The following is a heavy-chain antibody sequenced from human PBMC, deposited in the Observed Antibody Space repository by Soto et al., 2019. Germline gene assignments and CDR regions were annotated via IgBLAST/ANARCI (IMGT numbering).Heavy chain of an antibody. CDR3: ARGGPPYCSGGSCYSRANWFDP. J-gene: IGHJ5*02. CDR2: INHSGST. D-gene: IGHD2-15*01. V-gene: IGHV4-34*01. Sequence: PGGSLRLSCAASGFTFSTYWMTWVRQAPGKGLEWIGEINHSGSTNYNPSLKSRVTISVDTSKNQFSLKLSSVTAADTAVYYCARGGPPYCSGGSCYSRANWFDPWGQGTLVTVSS. CDR1: GFTFSTYW.